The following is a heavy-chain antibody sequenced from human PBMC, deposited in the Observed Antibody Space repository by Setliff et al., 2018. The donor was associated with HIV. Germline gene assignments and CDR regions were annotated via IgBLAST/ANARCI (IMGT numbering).Heavy chain of an antibody. CDR2: INPSSGST. CDR1: GYTFTSYY. J-gene: IGHJ1*01. D-gene: IGHD6-6*01. CDR3: ARDPAPSSSASYFQH. Sequence: ASVKVSCKASGYTFTSYYMHWVRQAPGQGLEWIGIINPSSGSTTYAQKFQGRVTMTRDTSTSTVYMELSSLRSEDTAVYYCARDPAPSSSASYFQHWGQGTPVTVTS. V-gene: IGHV1-46*01.